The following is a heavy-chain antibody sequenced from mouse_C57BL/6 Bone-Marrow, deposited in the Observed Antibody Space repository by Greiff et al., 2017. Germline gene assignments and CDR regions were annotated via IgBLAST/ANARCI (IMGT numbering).Heavy chain of an antibody. CDR1: GSTFTGYW. CDR2: LLPGSGNT. V-gene: IGHV1-9*01. Sequence: QVQLQQSGAELMKPGASVKLSCKATGSTFTGYWIEWVKQRPGHGLEWIGELLPGSGNTNYNEKFKGKATFTAATSSKTAYMLLSSMATGDSAIYYCASEGGYYSSSWPYWGQVTLVTVSA. CDR3: ASEGGYYSSSWPY. J-gene: IGHJ3*01. D-gene: IGHD1-1*01.